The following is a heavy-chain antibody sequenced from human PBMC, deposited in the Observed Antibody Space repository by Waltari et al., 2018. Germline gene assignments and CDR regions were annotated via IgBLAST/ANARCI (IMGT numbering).Heavy chain of an antibody. V-gene: IGHV4-34*01. CDR2: INHSGST. CDR3: ARGFWSGRPFYYYYYYGMDV. Sequence: QVQLQQWGAGLLKPSETLSLTCAVSGGSFSGYYRSWSRQPTGKGLEWIGEINHSGSTNYNPSLKSRVTISVDTSKNQFSLKLSSVTAADTAVYYCARGFWSGRPFYYYYYYGMDVWGQGTTVTVSS. J-gene: IGHJ6*02. CDR1: GGSFSGYY. D-gene: IGHD3-3*01.